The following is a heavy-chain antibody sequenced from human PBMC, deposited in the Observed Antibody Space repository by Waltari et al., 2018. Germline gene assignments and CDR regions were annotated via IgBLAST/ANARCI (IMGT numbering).Heavy chain of an antibody. D-gene: IGHD3-22*01. CDR3: ARGRGYDSSGKPVDY. Sequence: LQQWGAGLLKPSETLSLTCAVYGGSFSGYYWSWIRQPPGKGLEWIGEINHSGSTNYNPSLKSRVTISVDTSKNQFSLKLSSVTAADTAVYYCARGRGYDSSGKPVDYWGQGTLVTVSS. J-gene: IGHJ4*02. CDR1: GGSFSGYY. V-gene: IGHV4-34*01. CDR2: INHSGST.